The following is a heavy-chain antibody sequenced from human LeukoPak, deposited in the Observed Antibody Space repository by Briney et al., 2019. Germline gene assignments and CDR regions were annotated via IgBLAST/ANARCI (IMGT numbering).Heavy chain of an antibody. D-gene: IGHD1-1*01. J-gene: IGHJ4*02. V-gene: IGHV4-34*01. Sequence: SETLSLTCAVYGVSFSGYSWTWIRQTPGKGLEWIGDNDRSGSTNYNPALKSRLTISVDTSKSQFSLKLSSVTAADTAVYYCARGSATGLAYWGQGTLVTVSS. CDR1: GVSFSGYS. CDR2: NDRSGST. CDR3: ARGSATGLAY.